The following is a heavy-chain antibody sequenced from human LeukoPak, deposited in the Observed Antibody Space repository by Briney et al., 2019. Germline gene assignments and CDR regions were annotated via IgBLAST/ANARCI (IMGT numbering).Heavy chain of an antibody. V-gene: IGHV3-23*01. D-gene: IGHD6-13*01. J-gene: IGHJ4*02. Sequence: TGGSLRLSCAASGFTFSSYAMSWVRQAPGKGLEWVSAISGSGGSTYYADSVKGRFTISRDNSKNTLYLQMNSLRAEDTAVYYCAKGGQGGGSSWFGVFDYWGQGTLVTVSS. CDR1: GFTFSSYA. CDR3: AKGGQGGGSSWFGVFDY. CDR2: ISGSGGST.